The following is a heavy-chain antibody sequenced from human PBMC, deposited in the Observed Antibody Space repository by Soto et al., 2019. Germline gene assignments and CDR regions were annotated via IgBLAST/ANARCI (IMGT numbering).Heavy chain of an antibody. D-gene: IGHD2-15*01. Sequence: GGSLRLSCAASGFTFSSYAMSWVRQAPGKGLEWVSAISGSGGSTYYAGSVKGRFTISRDNSKNTLYLQMNSLRAEDTAVYYCASRIYCSGGSCYSDYYYYMDAWGKGTTVTVSS. CDR3: ASRIYCSGGSCYSDYYYYMDA. J-gene: IGHJ6*03. CDR2: ISGSGGST. V-gene: IGHV3-23*01. CDR1: GFTFSSYA.